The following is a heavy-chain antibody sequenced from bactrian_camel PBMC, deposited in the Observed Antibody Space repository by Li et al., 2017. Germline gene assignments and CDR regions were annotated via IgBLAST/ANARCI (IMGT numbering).Heavy chain of an antibody. CDR2: IAGDGRT. CDR3: TARYEFGLGACRGVGGLVF. CDR1: GYTLPMN. Sequence: HVQLVESGGDSVQAGESLRLSCVASGYTLPMNMGWFRRLPGQEREGVAAIAGDGRTDYADSVKGRFTISRDNRKNILYLQMNSLTPGDPAMYYCTARYEFGLGACRGVGGLVFWGQGTQVTVS. J-gene: IGHJ6*01. V-gene: IGHV3S53*01. D-gene: IGHD1*01.